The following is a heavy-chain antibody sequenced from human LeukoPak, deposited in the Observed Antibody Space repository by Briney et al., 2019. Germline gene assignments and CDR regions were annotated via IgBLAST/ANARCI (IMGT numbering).Heavy chain of an antibody. V-gene: IGHV4-4*07. CDR2: IYTSVST. CDR3: ARVGGRVQNWFDP. J-gene: IGHJ5*02. Sequence: SQTLSLTCTVSAGSISSYYSSWIRQPAGKGLEWIGRIYTSVSTNYNPSLKRRVTMSVDTSKNQFSLKLSSVTAADTAVYYWARVGGRVQNWFDPWGQGTLVTVSS. CDR1: AGSISSYY. D-gene: IGHD3-10*01.